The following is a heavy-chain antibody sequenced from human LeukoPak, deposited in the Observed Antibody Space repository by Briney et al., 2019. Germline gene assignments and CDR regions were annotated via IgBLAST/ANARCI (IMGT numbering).Heavy chain of an antibody. V-gene: IGHV3-48*03. CDR3: AKDQVQWLVGWFDP. CDR2: ISSSGSTI. Sequence: GGSLRLSCAASGFTFSSYEMNWVRQAPGKGLEWVSYISSSGSTIYYADSVKGRFTISRDNSKNTLYLQMNSLRAEDTAVYYCAKDQVQWLVGWFDPWGQGTLVTVSS. CDR1: GFTFSSYE. J-gene: IGHJ5*02. D-gene: IGHD6-19*01.